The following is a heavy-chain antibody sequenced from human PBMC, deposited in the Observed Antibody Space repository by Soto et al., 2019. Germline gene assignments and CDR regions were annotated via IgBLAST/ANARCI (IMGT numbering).Heavy chain of an antibody. V-gene: IGHV3-66*01. CDR3: ARDGTYNWV. Sequence: ELQLVASGGGLVQPGGSLRLSCAASGFTVSNNYVRWVRQAPGKGLEWVSLNFSNGDTRYADSVKGRFTISRDSSSNTLYLQMNSLRVEDTAVYYCARDGTYNWVGGQGIHVTVSS. CDR2: NFSNGDT. CDR1: GFTVSNNY. J-gene: IGHJ4*02. D-gene: IGHD1-1*01.